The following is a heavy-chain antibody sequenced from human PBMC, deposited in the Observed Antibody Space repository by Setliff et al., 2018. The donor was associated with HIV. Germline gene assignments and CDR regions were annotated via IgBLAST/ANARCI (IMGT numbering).Heavy chain of an antibody. CDR3: VRDPIEGYPDYFDY. CDR2: ISGSGEAT. Sequence: PGGSLRLSCKATGFSFSLYAMSWVRQAPGKGLEWVSSISGSGEATYYADSVRGRFTVSRDNSKNTLFLQMNSLRPEDTATYYCVRDPIEGYPDYFDYWDQGTLVTVSS. J-gene: IGHJ4*02. V-gene: IGHV3-23*01. D-gene: IGHD1-26*01. CDR1: GFSFSLYA.